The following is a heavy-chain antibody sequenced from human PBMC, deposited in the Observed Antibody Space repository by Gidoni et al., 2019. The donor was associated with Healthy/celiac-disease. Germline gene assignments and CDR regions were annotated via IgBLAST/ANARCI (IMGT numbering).Heavy chain of an antibody. D-gene: IGHD2-15*01. Sequence: VQLVPLGAVVHTPGESLKSTCKGSDYSFTSYSPGWVGQMSEKGLEWMGIISPSDSDTRYSPSFQGQVTISASKYMSNAYLQWSIRKASDAAMYYYARGKNVVLVAATPIDSFDIWGQGTMVTVSS. V-gene: IGHV5-51*01. J-gene: IGHJ3*02. CDR2: ISPSDSDT. CDR1: DYSFTSYS. CDR3: ARGKNVVLVAATPIDSFDI.